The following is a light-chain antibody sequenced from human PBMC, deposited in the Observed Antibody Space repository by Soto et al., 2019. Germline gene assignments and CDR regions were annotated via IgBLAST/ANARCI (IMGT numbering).Light chain of an antibody. Sequence: DIQMTQSPSSLSASIGDRVTITCRASQGISTYLNWYQQKPGKAPKTLIYGASTLQSGVPSRFSGSGSGTDFTLTIRSLQPEDFATYDCQQSYNTPITFGQGTRLEIK. CDR2: GAS. J-gene: IGKJ5*01. V-gene: IGKV1-39*01. CDR1: QGISTY. CDR3: QQSYNTPIT.